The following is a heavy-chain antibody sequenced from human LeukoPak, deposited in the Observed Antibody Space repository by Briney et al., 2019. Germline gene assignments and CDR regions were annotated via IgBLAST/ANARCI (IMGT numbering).Heavy chain of an antibody. CDR1: GFTFSGYA. J-gene: IGHJ1*01. V-gene: IGHV3-23*01. CDR3: AKDLAFWSGYYIRYFQH. CDR2: ISGSGGST. D-gene: IGHD3-3*01. Sequence: PGGSLRLSCAASGFTFSGYAMSWIRQAPGKGLEWVSAISGSGGSTYYADSVKGRFTISRDNSKNTLYLQMNSLRAEDTAVYYCAKDLAFWSGYYIRYFQHWGQGTLVTVSS.